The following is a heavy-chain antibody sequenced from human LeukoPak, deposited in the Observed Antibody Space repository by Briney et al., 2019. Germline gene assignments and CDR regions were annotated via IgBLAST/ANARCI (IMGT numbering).Heavy chain of an antibody. V-gene: IGHV1-24*01. Sequence: ASVKVSCKVSGYTLTELSMHWVRQAPGKGLEWMGGFDPEDGETIYAQKFQGRVTMTEDTSTDTAYMELSSLRSEDTAVYYCARARFSWGLRDTAMVIDYWGQGTLVTVSS. J-gene: IGHJ4*02. CDR2: FDPEDGET. CDR1: GYTLTELS. D-gene: IGHD5-18*01. CDR3: ARARFSWGLRDTAMVIDY.